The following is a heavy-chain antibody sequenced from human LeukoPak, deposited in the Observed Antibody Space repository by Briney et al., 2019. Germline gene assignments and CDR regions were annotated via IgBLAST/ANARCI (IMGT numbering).Heavy chain of an antibody. CDR1: GFTFSSYS. Sequence: GGSLRLSCAASGFTFSSYSMNWVRQAPGKGLEWVSSISSSSYIYYADSAKGRFTISRDNAKNSLYLQMNSLRAEDTAVYYCARDPPATSLYYYYYMDVWGKGTTVTISS. D-gene: IGHD5-12*01. CDR3: ARDPPATSLYYYYYMDV. J-gene: IGHJ6*03. CDR2: ISSSSYI. V-gene: IGHV3-21*01.